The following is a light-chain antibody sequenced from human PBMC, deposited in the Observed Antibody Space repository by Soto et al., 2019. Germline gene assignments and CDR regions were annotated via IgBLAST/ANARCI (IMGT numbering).Light chain of an antibody. CDR1: QGISSY. J-gene: IGKJ4*01. CDR2: AAS. CDR3: QQLNSYPLT. V-gene: IGKV1-9*01. Sequence: DIQLTPTQSSLSAPVGARVTIPCRASQGISSYLAWYQQKPGKAPKLLIYAASTLQSGVPSRFSGSGSGTDFTLTISSLQPEDFATYYCQQLNSYPLTFGGGTKVDIK.